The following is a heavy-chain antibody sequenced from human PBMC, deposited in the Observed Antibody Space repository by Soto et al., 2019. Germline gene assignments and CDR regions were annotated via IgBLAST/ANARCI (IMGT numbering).Heavy chain of an antibody. CDR3: ARDLGYCTNGVCYFDY. J-gene: IGHJ4*02. V-gene: IGHV6-1*01. CDR2: TYYRSKWYN. CDR1: GDSVSSNSAA. D-gene: IGHD2-8*01. Sequence: SQTLSLTCAISGDSVSSNSAAWNWIRQSPSRGLEWLGRTYYRSKWYNDYAVSVKSRITINPDTSKNQFSLQLNSVTPEDTAVYYCARDLGYCTNGVCYFDYWGQGTLVTVSS.